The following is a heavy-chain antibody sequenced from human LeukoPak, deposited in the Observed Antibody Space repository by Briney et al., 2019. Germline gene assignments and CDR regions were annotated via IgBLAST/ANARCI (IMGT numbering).Heavy chain of an antibody. J-gene: IGHJ3*02. CDR1: GFTFDDYA. D-gene: IGHD1-26*01. CDR2: ISGDGGIT. CDR3: AKEDLGGATGDVYAFDI. Sequence: GGSLRLSCAASGFTFDDYAMHWVRQAPGKGLEWVSLISGDGGITYYADSVKGRFTISRDNSKNSLYLQMNSLRTEDTALYYCAKEDLGGATGDVYAFDIWGQGTMVTVSS. V-gene: IGHV3-43*02.